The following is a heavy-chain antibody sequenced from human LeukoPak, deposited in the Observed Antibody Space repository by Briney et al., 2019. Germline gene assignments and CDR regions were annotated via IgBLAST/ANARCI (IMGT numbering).Heavy chain of an antibody. Sequence: QPGGSLRLSCAASGFTLSNHPMYWVRQAPGKGLEWVSSLSDTGDSTHYADSVKGRFTISRDSARSALYLQMNSLRVEDTAVYYCAKIMRRQQLARLGVLDYWGQGTLVTVSS. V-gene: IGHV3-23*01. CDR3: AKIMRRQQLARLGVLDY. CDR2: LSDTGDST. J-gene: IGHJ4*02. CDR1: GFTLSNHP. D-gene: IGHD6-13*01.